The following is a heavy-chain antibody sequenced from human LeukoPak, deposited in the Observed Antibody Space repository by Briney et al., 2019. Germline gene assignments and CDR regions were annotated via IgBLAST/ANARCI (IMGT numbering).Heavy chain of an antibody. D-gene: IGHD2/OR15-2a*01. CDR3: TTYNSRDAFDI. CDR2: IKRKTDGGTT. Sequence: TGGSLRLSCAASGFTFSNAWMSWVRQAPGKGLEWVGRIKRKTDGGTTDYAAPVKGRFTISRDDSKNTLYLQMNSLKTEDTAVYYCTTYNSRDAFDIWGQGTMVTVSP. V-gene: IGHV3-15*05. CDR1: GFTFSNAW. J-gene: IGHJ3*02.